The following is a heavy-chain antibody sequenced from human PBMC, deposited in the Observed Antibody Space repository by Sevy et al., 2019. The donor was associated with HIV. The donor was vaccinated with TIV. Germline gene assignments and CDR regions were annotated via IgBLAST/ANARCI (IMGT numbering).Heavy chain of an antibody. CDR2: ISSSGSTI. Sequence: GGSLRLSCAASGFTFSDYYMSWISQAPGKGLEWVSYISSSGSTIYYADSVKGRFTIYRDNATNELYLRMNSLGAEDTAVYYCASFCSGGSCPIHYYYGMDVWGQGTTVTVSS. V-gene: IGHV3-11*01. J-gene: IGHJ6*02. D-gene: IGHD2-15*01. CDR1: GFTFSDYY. CDR3: ASFCSGGSCPIHYYYGMDV.